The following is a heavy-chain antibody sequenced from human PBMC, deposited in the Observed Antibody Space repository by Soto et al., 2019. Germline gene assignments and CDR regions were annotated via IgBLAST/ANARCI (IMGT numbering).Heavy chain of an antibody. J-gene: IGHJ6*02. Sequence: GESLKISCKGSGYSFTIYWIGWVRQMPGKGLEWMGIIYPGDSDTRYSPSFQGQVTISADKSISTAYLQWSSLKASDTAMYYCARLSGPTDYYYGMDVWGQGTTVTVS. CDR1: GYSFTIYW. CDR2: IYPGDSDT. D-gene: IGHD1-1*01. CDR3: ARLSGPTDYYYGMDV. V-gene: IGHV5-51*01.